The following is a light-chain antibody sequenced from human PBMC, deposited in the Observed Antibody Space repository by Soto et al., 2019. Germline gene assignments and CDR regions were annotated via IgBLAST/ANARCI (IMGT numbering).Light chain of an antibody. Sequence: QSALTQPRSVSGSPGQSVTISCTGTNSDIGAYPYVSWYQQHPGTAPKLVTYEVTHRPSGISDRFSGSKSGNTASLTISGLQAEDESDYYCSSFATSGTTVIFGGGTKLTVL. J-gene: IGLJ2*01. V-gene: IGLV2-11*01. CDR1: NSDIGAYPY. CDR3: SSFATSGTTVI. CDR2: EVT.